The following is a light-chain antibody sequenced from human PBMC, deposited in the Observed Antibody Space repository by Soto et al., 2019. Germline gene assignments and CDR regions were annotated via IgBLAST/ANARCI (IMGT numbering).Light chain of an antibody. V-gene: IGKV2-28*01. CDR1: QSLLHSNGYNY. Sequence: DIVMTQSPLSLPVTPGEPASISCGSSQSLLHSNGYNYLDWYLQKPGQSPQLLIYLGSNRASGVPDRFSGSGSGTDFTLKSSRVEADDVGVYYCMQPLQSWTFGQGTKVEIK. CDR3: MQPLQSWT. CDR2: LGS. J-gene: IGKJ1*01.